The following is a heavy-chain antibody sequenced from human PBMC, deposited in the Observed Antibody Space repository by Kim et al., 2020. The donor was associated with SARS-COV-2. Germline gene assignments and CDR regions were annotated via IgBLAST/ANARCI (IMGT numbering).Heavy chain of an antibody. V-gene: IGHV3-11*03. D-gene: IGHD5-12*01. CDR3: ASGSPRVATGLDY. J-gene: IGHJ4*02. Sequence: SADSVKRRFTISRDTAKNSLSLQMNSLRDEDTAVYYCASGSPRVATGLDYWGQGTLVTVSS.